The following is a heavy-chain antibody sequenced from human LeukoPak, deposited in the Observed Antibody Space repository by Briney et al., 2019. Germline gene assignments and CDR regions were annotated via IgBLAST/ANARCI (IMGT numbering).Heavy chain of an antibody. Sequence: ASVKVSCKASGYTFTSYAMNWVRQAPGQGLEWMGWINTNTGNPTYAQGFTGRFVFSLDTSVSTAYLKISSLKAEDTAVYYCAGGVGTGYMVRGVIFGPHESYWGQRTLVTVSS. CDR3: AGGVGTGYMVRGVIFGPHESY. V-gene: IGHV7-4-1*02. D-gene: IGHD3-10*01. J-gene: IGHJ4*02. CDR1: GYTFTSYA. CDR2: INTNTGNP.